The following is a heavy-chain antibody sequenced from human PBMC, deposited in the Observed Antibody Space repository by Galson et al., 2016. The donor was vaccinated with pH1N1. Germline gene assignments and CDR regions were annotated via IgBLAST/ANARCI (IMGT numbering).Heavy chain of an antibody. V-gene: IGHV7-4-1*02. J-gene: IGHJ3*02. CDR1: GFTFSNHG. CDR3: ARETPSPSPTVLRYFDWSRGLSAFDM. D-gene: IGHD3-9*01. Sequence: KVSCKASGFTFSNHGINWVRQAPGQGLEWMGWINTKTGNPTYAQGFTGRFVFSLDTSVNTAYLQINSLKADDTAVYYCARETPSPSPTVLRYFDWSRGLSAFDMWGRGTLVTVSS. CDR2: INTKTGNP.